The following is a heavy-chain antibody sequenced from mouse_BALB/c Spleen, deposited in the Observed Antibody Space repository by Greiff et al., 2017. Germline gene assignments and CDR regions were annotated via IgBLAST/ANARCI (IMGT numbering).Heavy chain of an antibody. CDR3: ARAGRSYAMDY. Sequence: QVQLQQSGAELARPGASVKLSCKASGYTFTSYWMQWVKQRPGQGLEWIGAIYPGDGDTRYTQKFKGKATLTADKSSSTAYMQLSSLASEDSAVYYCARAGRSYAMDYWGQGTSVTVSS. CDR1: GYTFTSYW. J-gene: IGHJ4*01. CDR2: IYPGDGDT. V-gene: IGHV1-87*01.